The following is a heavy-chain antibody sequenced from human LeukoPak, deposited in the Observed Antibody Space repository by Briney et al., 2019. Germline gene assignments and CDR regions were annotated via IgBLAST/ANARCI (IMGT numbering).Heavy chain of an antibody. CDR2: IKQDGSEK. J-gene: IGHJ4*02. CDR3: ARGLLGAAAGYFDY. CDR1: GFTFSSYW. Sequence: GGSLRLSCAASGFTFSSYWMSWVRQAPGKGLEWVANIKQDGSEKYYVDSVKGRFTISRDNAKNSLYLQMNNLRAEDTAVYYCARGLLGAAAGYFDYWGQGTLVTVSS. V-gene: IGHV3-7*03. D-gene: IGHD6-13*01.